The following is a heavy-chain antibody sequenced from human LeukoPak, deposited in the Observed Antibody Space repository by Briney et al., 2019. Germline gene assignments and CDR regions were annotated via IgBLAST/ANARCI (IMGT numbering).Heavy chain of an antibody. CDR1: GFTFSSFG. V-gene: IGHV3-23*01. CDR3: ARAGYGDYYYYMDV. J-gene: IGHJ6*03. CDR2: ISSTGGTA. Sequence: GALRLSCAASGFTFSSFGMSWVRQAPGKGLEWVSAISSTGGTAYYADSVKGRFTISRDNAKNTLYLQMNSLRAEDTAVYYCARAGYGDYYYYMDVWGKGTTVTVSS. D-gene: IGHD4-17*01.